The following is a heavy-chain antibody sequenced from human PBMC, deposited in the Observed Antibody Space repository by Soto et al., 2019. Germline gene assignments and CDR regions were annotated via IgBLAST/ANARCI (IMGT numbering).Heavy chain of an antibody. CDR3: ATVRKGSGWYDEH. J-gene: IGHJ1*01. Sequence: PGGSLRLSCAASGFTFRNYGMHWVRQAPGKGLEWVAVIWYDASIKYYADSVKGRFTISRDNSKNTLYLQMNSLRVEDTAMYYCATVRKGSGWYDEHWGQETQVTVSS. D-gene: IGHD6-19*01. V-gene: IGHV3-33*01. CDR2: IWYDASIK. CDR1: GFTFRNYG.